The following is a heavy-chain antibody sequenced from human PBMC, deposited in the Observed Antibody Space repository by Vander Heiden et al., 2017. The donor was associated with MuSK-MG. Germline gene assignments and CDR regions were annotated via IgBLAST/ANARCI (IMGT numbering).Heavy chain of an antibody. D-gene: IGHD6-13*01. CDR2: ISGRGGST. CDR1: GFPFGSYA. CDR3: ARQRGPSSWHAFDI. Sequence: EVQLLESGGGLVQPGGSLRLSCAASGFPFGSYAMSWVRQAQGKGLEWVSAISGRGGSTYYADSVKGRFTISRDNSKNTLYLQMNSLRAEDTAVYYCARQRGPSSWHAFDIWGQGTMVTVSS. J-gene: IGHJ3*02. V-gene: IGHV3-23*01.